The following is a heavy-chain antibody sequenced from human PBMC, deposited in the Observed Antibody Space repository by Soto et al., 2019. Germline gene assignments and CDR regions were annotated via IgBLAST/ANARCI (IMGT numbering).Heavy chain of an antibody. V-gene: IGHV4-34*01. CDR1: GGSFSGYY. D-gene: IGHD2-2*01. CDR2: INHSGST. Sequence: SETLSLTCAVYGGSFSGYYWSWIRQPPGKGLEWIGEINHSGSTNYNPSLKSRVTISVDTSKNQFSLKLSSVTAADTAVYYCARKDDEYCSSTSCRAPTFDYWGQGTLVTVSS. CDR3: ARKDDEYCSSTSCRAPTFDY. J-gene: IGHJ4*02.